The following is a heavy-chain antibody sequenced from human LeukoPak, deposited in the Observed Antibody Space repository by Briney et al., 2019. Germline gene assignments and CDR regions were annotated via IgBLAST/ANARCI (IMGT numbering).Heavy chain of an antibody. CDR3: ARGHIGRSPFDY. D-gene: IGHD1-26*01. CDR1: GGSISSYY. V-gene: IGHV4-59*01. J-gene: IGHJ4*02. CDR2: IYYSGST. Sequence: TASETLSLTCTVSGGSISSYYWSWIRQPPGKGLEWIGYIYYSGSTNYNPSLKSRVTISVDTSKNQFSLKLSSVTAADTAVYYCARGHIGRSPFDYRGQGTLVTVSS.